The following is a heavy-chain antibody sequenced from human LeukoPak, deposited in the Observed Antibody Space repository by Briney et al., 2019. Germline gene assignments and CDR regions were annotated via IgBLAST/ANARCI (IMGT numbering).Heavy chain of an antibody. CDR2: IIPIFGTA. CDR3: ARTIVVVPAASGAAFDI. D-gene: IGHD2-2*01. Sequence: SVKVSRKASGGTFSSYAISWVRQAPGQGLEWMGGIIPIFGTANYAQKFQGRVTITADDSTSTAYMELSSLRSEDTAVYYCARTIVVVPAASGAAFDIWGQGTMVTVSS. V-gene: IGHV1-69*13. CDR1: GGTFSSYA. J-gene: IGHJ3*02.